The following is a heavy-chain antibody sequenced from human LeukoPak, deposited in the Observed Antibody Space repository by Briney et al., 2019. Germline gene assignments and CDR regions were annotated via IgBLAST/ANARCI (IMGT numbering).Heavy chain of an antibody. V-gene: IGHV3-48*01. CDR2: ISSSSSTI. CDR3: ARAVGAVYYYYMDV. D-gene: IGHD1-26*01. CDR1: GFTFSSYS. Sequence: GGSLRPSCAASGFTFSSYSMNWVRQAPGKGLEWVSYISSSSSTIYYADSVKGRFTISRDNAKNSLYLQMNSLRAEDTAVYYCARAVGAVYYYYMDVWGKGTTVTVSS. J-gene: IGHJ6*03.